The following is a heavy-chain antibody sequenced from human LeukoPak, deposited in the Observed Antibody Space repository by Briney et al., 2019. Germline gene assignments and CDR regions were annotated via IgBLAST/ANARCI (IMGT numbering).Heavy chain of an antibody. V-gene: IGHV3-23*01. J-gene: IGHJ4*02. D-gene: IGHD3-22*01. CDR3: ANPRDRGYYFYFDY. Sequence: GGSLRLSCEASGFTFRSYAMSWVRQAPGKGLEWVSGFSGSGGSTYYADSVKGRFTISRDNSRNTLYLQMNSLRAKDTAVYYCANPRDRGYYFYFDYWGQGTLVTVSS. CDR1: GFTFRSYA. CDR2: FSGSGGST.